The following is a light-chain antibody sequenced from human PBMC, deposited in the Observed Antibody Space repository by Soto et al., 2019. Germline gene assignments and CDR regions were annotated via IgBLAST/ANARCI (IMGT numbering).Light chain of an antibody. CDR2: DAS. Sequence: EIVMTQSPATLSVCPGERATLSCRASQSVGINLAWYQQKPGQAPRLLIYDASNRATGIPARFSGSGSGTDFTLTISRLEPEDFAVYYCQQYDSSPKTFGQGTNVDI. V-gene: IGKV3-20*01. J-gene: IGKJ1*01. CDR3: QQYDSSPKT. CDR1: QSVGIN.